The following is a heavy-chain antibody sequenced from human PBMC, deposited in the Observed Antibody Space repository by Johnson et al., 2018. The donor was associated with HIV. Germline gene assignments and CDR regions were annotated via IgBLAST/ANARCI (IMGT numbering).Heavy chain of an antibody. Sequence: EVQLVESGGGLVQPGGSLRLSCAVSGFTFSSYAIHWVRQAPGKGLEYVSAISSNGGSTYYANSVKGRFTISRDNSKNTLYLQMGSLRAEDTAVYYCAKTKDSSGDYGGLDALDIWGQGTMVTVTS. D-gene: IGHD3-22*01. CDR2: ISSNGGST. V-gene: IGHV3-64*01. J-gene: IGHJ3*02. CDR1: GFTFSSYA. CDR3: AKTKDSSGDYGGLDALDI.